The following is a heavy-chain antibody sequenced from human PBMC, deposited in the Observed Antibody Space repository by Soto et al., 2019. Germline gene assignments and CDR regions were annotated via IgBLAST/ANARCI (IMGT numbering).Heavy chain of an antibody. D-gene: IGHD5-12*01. Sequence: QVQLVESGGGVVQPGRSLRLSCAASGFTFSSYGMHWVRQAPGKGLEWVGGIWYDGSNKYYAESVKGRFTISRDNSKNTLDLQMNGLRAEDTAVYYCARESVEMARLYYFDYWGQGTLVTVSS. CDR3: ARESVEMARLYYFDY. CDR2: IWYDGSNK. J-gene: IGHJ4*02. CDR1: GFTFSSYG. V-gene: IGHV3-33*01.